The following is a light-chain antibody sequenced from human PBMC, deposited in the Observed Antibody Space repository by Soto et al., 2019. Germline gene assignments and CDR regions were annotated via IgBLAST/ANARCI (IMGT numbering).Light chain of an antibody. J-gene: IGKJ1*01. Sequence: EIVLTQSPATLSLSPGERATLSCRASQSVSTYLAWNQQKPGQAPRLLIYGASNRATDIPDRFSGSGSGTDFSLSISRLEPEDSAIYYCQHPWTFGQGTKVDIK. V-gene: IGKV3-11*01. CDR1: QSVSTY. CDR3: QHPWT. CDR2: GAS.